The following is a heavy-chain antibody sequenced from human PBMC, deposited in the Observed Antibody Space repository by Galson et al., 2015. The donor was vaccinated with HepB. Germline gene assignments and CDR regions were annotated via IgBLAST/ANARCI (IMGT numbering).Heavy chain of an antibody. V-gene: IGHV3-64*01. CDR1: GFTFSSYA. Sequence: SLRLSCAASGFTFSSYAMHWVRQAPGKGLEYVSAISSNGGSTYYANSVKGRFTISRDNSKNTLYLQMGSLRAEDMAVYYCARGRYDYGDYGGAFEIWGQGTMVTVSS. CDR2: ISSNGGST. J-gene: IGHJ3*02. CDR3: ARGRYDYGDYGGAFEI. D-gene: IGHD4-17*01.